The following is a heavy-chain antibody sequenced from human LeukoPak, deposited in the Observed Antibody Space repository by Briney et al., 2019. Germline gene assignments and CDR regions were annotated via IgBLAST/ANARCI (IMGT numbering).Heavy chain of an antibody. CDR2: IIPIFGTA. CDR1: GGTFSSYA. Sequence: GSSVKVSCKASGGTFSSYAISWVRQAPGQGLEWMGGIIPIFGTANYAQKFQGRVTITADESTSTAYMELSSLRSEDTAVYYCVRLRVPAAMRDYYYGMDVWGQGTTVTVSS. J-gene: IGHJ6*02. V-gene: IGHV1-69*01. CDR3: VRLRVPAAMRDYYYGMDV. D-gene: IGHD2-2*01.